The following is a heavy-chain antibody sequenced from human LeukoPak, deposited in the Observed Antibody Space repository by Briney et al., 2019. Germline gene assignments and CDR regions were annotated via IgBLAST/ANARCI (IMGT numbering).Heavy chain of an antibody. V-gene: IGHV1-69*04. D-gene: IGHD3-3*01. CDR1: GGTFSSYA. Sequence: EASVKVSCKASGGTFSSYAISWVRQAPGQGLEWMGRIIPILGIANYAQKFQGRVTITADKSTSTAYMELSSLRSEDTAVYYCASGRFDYDFWSGYYFDYWGQGTLVTVFS. CDR2: IIPILGIA. J-gene: IGHJ4*02. CDR3: ASGRFDYDFWSGYYFDY.